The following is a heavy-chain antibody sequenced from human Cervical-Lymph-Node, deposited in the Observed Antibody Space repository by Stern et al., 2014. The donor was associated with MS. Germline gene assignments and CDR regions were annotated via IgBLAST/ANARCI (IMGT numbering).Heavy chain of an antibody. Sequence: VQLVESGAEVKKPGASVKVSGKASGYTFTSYGISWVRQAPGQGLEWMGWNSAYNCNPNYARNLQGRVTMTTDTSKSTAYLELRSLRSDDTAVYYCARSGIIVTGDYWGQGTLVTVSS. D-gene: IGHD3-10*01. J-gene: IGHJ4*02. CDR1: GYTFTSYG. CDR2: NSAYNCNP. V-gene: IGHV1-18*01. CDR3: ARSGIIVTGDY.